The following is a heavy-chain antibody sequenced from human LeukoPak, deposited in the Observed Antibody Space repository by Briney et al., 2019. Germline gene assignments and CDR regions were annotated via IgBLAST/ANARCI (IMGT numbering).Heavy chain of an antibody. Sequence: SGPTLVKPTQTLRLTCTFSGFSLSPSGVGVGWIRQPPGKALECLALIYWDDDKRYSPSLKSWLTITKDTSKNQVVLTMTNMDPVDTATYYCAHSYHDYLWGSYPHFDYWGQGTLVTVSS. CDR1: GFSLSPSGVG. CDR2: IYWDDDK. J-gene: IGHJ4*02. V-gene: IGHV2-5*02. CDR3: AHSYHDYLWGSYPHFDY. D-gene: IGHD3-16*02.